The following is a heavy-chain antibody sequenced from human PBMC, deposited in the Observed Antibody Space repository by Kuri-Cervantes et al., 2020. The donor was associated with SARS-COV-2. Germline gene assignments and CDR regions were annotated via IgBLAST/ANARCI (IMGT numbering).Heavy chain of an antibody. CDR3: ARAASFPSIYYYFDS. V-gene: IGHV4-61*01. D-gene: IGHD1-26*01. CDR2: IYYNGNG. Sequence: ESLKISCTVSGGFISSSSYYWTWVRQPTGKGLEFIGYIYYNGNGYNPSLESRVTMSLNTSRNQFSLRLTSVTPADTAVYYCARAASFPSIYYYFDSRGQGNLVTVSS. CDR1: GGFISSSSYY. J-gene: IGHJ4*02.